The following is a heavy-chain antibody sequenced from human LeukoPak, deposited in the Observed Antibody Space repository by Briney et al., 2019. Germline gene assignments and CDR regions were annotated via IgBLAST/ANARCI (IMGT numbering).Heavy chain of an antibody. CDR2: ISGSGGST. J-gene: IGHJ4*02. D-gene: IGHD6-19*01. V-gene: IGHV3-23*01. Sequence: GGSLRLSCAASGFTFSSYSMNWVRQAPGKGLEWVSAISGSGGSTYYADSVKGRFTISRDNSKNTLYLQMNSLRAEDTAVYYCAKESFIAVAGTGDYWGQGTLVTVSS. CDR1: GFTFSSYS. CDR3: AKESFIAVAGTGDY.